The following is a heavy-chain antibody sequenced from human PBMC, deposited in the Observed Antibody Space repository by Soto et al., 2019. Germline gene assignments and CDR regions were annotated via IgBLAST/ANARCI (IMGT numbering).Heavy chain of an antibody. CDR3: AKGAWAYHSIFDY. CDR2: ISGSGGST. V-gene: IGHV3-23*01. J-gene: IGHJ4*02. CDR1: GFTFSSYA. Sequence: LRLSCAASGFTFSSYAMSWVRQAPGKGLEWVSAISGSGGSTYYADAVKGRFTISRDNSKNTLYLQMNSLRAEDTAVYYCAKGAWAYHSIFDYWGQGTLVTVSS.